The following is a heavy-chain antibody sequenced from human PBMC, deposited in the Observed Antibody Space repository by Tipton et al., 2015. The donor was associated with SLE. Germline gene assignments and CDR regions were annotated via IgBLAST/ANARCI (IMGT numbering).Heavy chain of an antibody. CDR3: ARVRGGAFDI. J-gene: IGHJ3*02. CDR1: GFSISSGYY. V-gene: IGHV4-38-2*01. CDR2: IYHSGST. D-gene: IGHD3-16*01. Sequence: TLSLTCVVSGFSISSGYYRGWIRQPPGKGLECSGSIYHSGSTDYNPSLKSRLTISVDTSKNQISLKLRSVTAADTAVYYCARVRGGAFDIWGQGTMVTVSS.